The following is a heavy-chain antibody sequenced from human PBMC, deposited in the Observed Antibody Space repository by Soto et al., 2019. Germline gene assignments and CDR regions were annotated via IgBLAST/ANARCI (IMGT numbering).Heavy chain of an antibody. CDR1: GGSISGSSYY. CDR2: IYYSGST. J-gene: IGHJ5*02. Sequence: SETLSLTCTVSGGSISGSSYYWGWIRQPPGKGLEWIGSIYYSGSTYYNPSLKSRVTISVDTSKNQLSLKLSSVTAADTAVYYCAGVLRYFDWLLRGSWFDPWGQGTLVTVSS. CDR3: AGVLRYFDWLLRGSWFDP. D-gene: IGHD3-9*01. V-gene: IGHV4-39*01.